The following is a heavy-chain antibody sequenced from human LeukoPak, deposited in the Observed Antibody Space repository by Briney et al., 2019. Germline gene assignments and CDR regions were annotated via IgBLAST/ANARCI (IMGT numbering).Heavy chain of an antibody. CDR2: FDPEDGET. D-gene: IGHD6-19*01. J-gene: IGHJ5*02. CDR1: GYTLTELS. CDR3: ATAFWVKSTQWLAPYNWFDP. V-gene: IGHV1-24*01. Sequence: ASVKVSCKVSGYTLTELSMHWVRQAPGKGLEWMGGFDPEDGETIYAQKFQGRVTMTEDTSTDTAYMELSSLRSEDTAVYYCATAFWVKSTQWLAPYNWFDPWGQGTLVTVSS.